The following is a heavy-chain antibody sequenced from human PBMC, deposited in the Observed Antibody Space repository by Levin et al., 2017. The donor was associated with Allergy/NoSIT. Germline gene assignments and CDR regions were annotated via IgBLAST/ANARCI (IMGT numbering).Heavy chain of an antibody. J-gene: IGHJ3*02. V-gene: IGHV3-30*18. CDR3: AKVLGPYNGSGSYIPWGAFDI. CDR2: ISYDGGKE. Sequence: GESLKISCAASGFTFSNYAMHWVRRAPGKGLEWVAVISYDGGKENYADSVKGRFTISRDNSKNTLYLQMNNLRDEDTAVYYCAKVLGPYNGSGSYIPWGAFDICGQGTMVTVSS. CDR1: GFTFSNYA. D-gene: IGHD3-10*01.